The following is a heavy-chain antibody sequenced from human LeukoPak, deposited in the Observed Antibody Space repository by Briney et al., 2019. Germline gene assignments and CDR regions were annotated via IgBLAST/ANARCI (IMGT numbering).Heavy chain of an antibody. Sequence: SETLSLTCAVYGGSFSGYYWTWIRQPPGKGLEWIGEINLSRGAYYNPSLKSRVTISIDTSKNQFSLQLNSVTPEDTAVYYCARSAGTTIDYWGQGTLVTVSS. V-gene: IGHV4-34*01. D-gene: IGHD1-7*01. CDR1: GGSFSGYY. CDR3: ARSAGTTIDY. J-gene: IGHJ4*02. CDR2: INLSRGA.